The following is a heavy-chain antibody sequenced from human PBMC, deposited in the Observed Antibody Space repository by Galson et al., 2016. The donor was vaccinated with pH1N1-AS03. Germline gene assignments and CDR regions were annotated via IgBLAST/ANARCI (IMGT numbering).Heavy chain of an antibody. Sequence: SVKVSCKASGYTFISYVMHWVRQAPGQGLEWMGWINAGHGNTTYSQSFKGRVTITRDTSASKAYMELSSLRAEDTAVYYCARGRGSYGMDVWGQGTTVTVSS. J-gene: IGHJ6*02. V-gene: IGHV1-3*01. D-gene: IGHD1-26*01. CDR2: INAGHGNT. CDR1: GYTFISYV. CDR3: ARGRGSYGMDV.